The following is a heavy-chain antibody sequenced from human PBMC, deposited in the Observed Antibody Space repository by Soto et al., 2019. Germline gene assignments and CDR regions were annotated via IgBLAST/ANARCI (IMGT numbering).Heavy chain of an antibody. CDR1: GYSFTSYW. Sequence: GESLKISCKGSGYSFTSYWISWVRQMPGKGLEWMWRIDPSDSYTNYSPSFQGHVTISADKSISTAYLQWSSLKASDTAMYYCARTLFDYDDSSGYYGVFAFAIWGQGTMVTVSS. V-gene: IGHV5-10-1*01. CDR3: ARTLFDYDDSSGYYGVFAFAI. CDR2: IDPSDSYT. J-gene: IGHJ3*02. D-gene: IGHD3-22*01.